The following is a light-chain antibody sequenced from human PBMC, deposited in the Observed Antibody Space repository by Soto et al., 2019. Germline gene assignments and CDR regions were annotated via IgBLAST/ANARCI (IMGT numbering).Light chain of an antibody. V-gene: IGKV4-1*01. CDR2: WAS. J-gene: IGKJ5*01. CDR3: QQSYRTPT. CDR1: QSILFSSNNKNY. Sequence: DIVMTQSPDSLAVSLGERATINRKSSQSILFSSNNKNYLAWYQQKPGQPPKVLIYWASTRESGVPDRFRGSGSGTDYTLTISSLQPEDFATYYCQQSYRTPTFGQGTRLENK.